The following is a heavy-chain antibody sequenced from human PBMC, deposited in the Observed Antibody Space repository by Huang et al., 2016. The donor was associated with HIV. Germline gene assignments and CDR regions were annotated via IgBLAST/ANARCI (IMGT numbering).Heavy chain of an antibody. CDR2: ISGSRSHK. CDR3: ARDYSGSYFGLNYYYGMDV. Sequence: EVQLVESGGGLVKPGGSFRLSCAASGFTFSDYSMTWVRQAPGKWLEWVSSISGSRSHKYYADSVKGRFTISRDNAKKSLYLQMNSLRVEDTAVYYCARDYSGSYFGLNYYYGMDVWGQGTTVTVSS. V-gene: IGHV3-21*01. D-gene: IGHD1-26*01. J-gene: IGHJ6*02. CDR1: GFTFSDYS.